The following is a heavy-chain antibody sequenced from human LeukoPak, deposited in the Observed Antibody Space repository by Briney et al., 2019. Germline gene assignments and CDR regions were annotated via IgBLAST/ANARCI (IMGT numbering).Heavy chain of an antibody. J-gene: IGHJ4*02. CDR1: GFTFSSYA. CDR3: AKTYYYDSSGYYQYYFDY. D-gene: IGHD3-22*01. V-gene: IGHV3-23*01. Sequence: PGGSLRLSCAASGFTFSSYAMSWVRQAPGKGLEWVSAISGSGGSTYYADSVKGRFTISRDNSKNTPYLQMNSLRAEDTAVYYCAKTYYYDSSGYYQYYFDYWGQGTLVTVSS. CDR2: ISGSGGST.